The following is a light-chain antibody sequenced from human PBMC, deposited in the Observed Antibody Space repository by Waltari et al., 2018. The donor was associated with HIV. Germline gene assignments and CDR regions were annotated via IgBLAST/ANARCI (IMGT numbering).Light chain of an antibody. Sequence: QSALPQPASVSGSPGQSITISCSGTSCDVGGYNYVSWYQQHPGKAPKLIMYEVSNRPSGISHRFSGSKSDNTASLTISGLQAEDEADYYCSSYTTSSTLVFGTGTKVSVL. CDR1: SCDVGGYNY. J-gene: IGLJ1*01. CDR2: EVS. V-gene: IGLV2-14*01. CDR3: SSYTTSSTLV.